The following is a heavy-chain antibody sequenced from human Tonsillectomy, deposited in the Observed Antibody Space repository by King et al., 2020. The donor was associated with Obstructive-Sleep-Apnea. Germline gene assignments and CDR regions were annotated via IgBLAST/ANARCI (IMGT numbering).Heavy chain of an antibody. CDR2: ISYDGSNK. D-gene: IGHD2-15*01. V-gene: IGHV3-30*04. J-gene: IGHJ5*02. Sequence: VQLVESGGGVVQPGRSLRLSCAASGFTFSSYAMHWVRQAPGKGLEWVAVISYDGSNKYYADSVTGRFTISRDNSKNTLYLQMNSLRAEDTAVYYCARGSRGRLGYCSGGSCPRGWFDPWGQGTLVTVSS. CDR1: GFTFSSYA. CDR3: ARGSRGRLGYCSGGSCPRGWFDP.